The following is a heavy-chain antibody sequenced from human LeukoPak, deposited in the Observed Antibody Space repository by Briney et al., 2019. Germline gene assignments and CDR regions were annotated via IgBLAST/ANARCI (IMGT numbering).Heavy chain of an antibody. CDR3: ARAYSYGSDYYYGMDV. Sequence: SVKVSCKASGYTFTSYGISWVRQAPGQGLEWMGWISGYNGNTKYAHKVQGRVTMTTDTSTGTAYMELRSLRSDDTAVYYCARAYSYGSDYYYGMDVWGQGTTVTVSS. CDR2: ISGYNGNT. D-gene: IGHD5-18*01. V-gene: IGHV1-18*01. CDR1: GYTFTSYG. J-gene: IGHJ6*01.